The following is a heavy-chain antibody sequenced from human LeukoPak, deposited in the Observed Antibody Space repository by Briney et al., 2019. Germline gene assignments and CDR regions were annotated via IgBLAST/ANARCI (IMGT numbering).Heavy chain of an antibody. J-gene: IGHJ4*02. Sequence: GGSLRLSCAASGFTFSSYAMHWVRQAPGKGLEWVAVISYDGSNKYYADSVKGRFTISRDNSKNTLYLQMNSLRAEDTAVYYCARDSSGSYFYYWGQGTLVTVSS. D-gene: IGHD1-26*01. V-gene: IGHV3-30*04. CDR2: ISYDGSNK. CDR3: ARDSSGSYFYY. CDR1: GFTFSSYA.